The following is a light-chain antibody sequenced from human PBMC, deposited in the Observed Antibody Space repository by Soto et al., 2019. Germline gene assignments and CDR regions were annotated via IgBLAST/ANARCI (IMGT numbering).Light chain of an antibody. J-gene: IGKJ4*01. CDR3: LQYASEPLT. CDR1: QSVAKNY. Sequence: ETVLTQSPGTLSLASGERATLSCRASQSVAKNYLAWYQHKPGQGPRLLIPGASSRATGIPDRFSGSGSGTDFTLTISRLQPEDFAVYYCLQYASEPLTFGGGTKVEI. CDR2: GAS. V-gene: IGKV3-20*01.